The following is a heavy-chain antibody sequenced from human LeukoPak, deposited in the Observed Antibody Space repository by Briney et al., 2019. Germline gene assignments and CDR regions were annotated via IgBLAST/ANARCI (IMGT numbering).Heavy chain of an antibody. D-gene: IGHD1-7*01. Sequence: GGSLRLSCAASGFTVSGNYMSWFRQAPGKGLEWVSSIYSGGRRDYAVSVKGRFTISKDNFKNTLFLQMTSLRAEDTAVYYCARAKTWNYTPYYFDSWGQGTLVTVSS. CDR1: GFTVSGNY. CDR3: ARAKTWNYTPYYFDS. V-gene: IGHV3-53*01. CDR2: IYSGGRR. J-gene: IGHJ4*02.